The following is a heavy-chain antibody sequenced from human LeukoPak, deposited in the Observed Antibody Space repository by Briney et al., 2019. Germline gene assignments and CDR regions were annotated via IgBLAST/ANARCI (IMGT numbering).Heavy chain of an antibody. V-gene: IGHV3-23*01. CDR3: AKTPGTPYYYYYGMDV. CDR1: GVTFSSYA. Sequence: GGSLRFSCAASGVTFSSYAVTWVRQDPGKGLEWVSAVSSSGASTYYADSVKGRFTISRDNSKNTLYLQMNSLRAEDTAVYYCAKTPGTPYYYYYGMDVWGQGTTVTVSS. CDR2: VSSSGAST. J-gene: IGHJ6*02.